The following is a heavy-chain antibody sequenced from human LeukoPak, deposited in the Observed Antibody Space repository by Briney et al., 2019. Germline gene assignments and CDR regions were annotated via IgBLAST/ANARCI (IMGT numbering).Heavy chain of an antibody. V-gene: IGHV1-46*01. CDR2: INPSGGST. J-gene: IGHJ5*02. D-gene: IGHD6-13*01. CDR3: AREGEIYSSSWSANWFDP. Sequence: VASVKVSCKASGYTFTSYYIHWVRQAPGQGLEWMGIINPSGGSTSYAQKFQGRVTMTRDTSTSTVYMELSSLRSEDTAVYYCAREGEIYSSSWSANWFDPWGQGTLVTVSS. CDR1: GYTFTSYY.